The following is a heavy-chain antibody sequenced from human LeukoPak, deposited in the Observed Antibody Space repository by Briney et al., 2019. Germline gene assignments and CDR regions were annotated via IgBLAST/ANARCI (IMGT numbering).Heavy chain of an antibody. CDR3: ARDWSIAAAGTWNWFDP. V-gene: IGHV1-2*02. Sequence: ASVKVSCKASGYTFTGYYMHWVRQAPGQGLEWMGWINPNSGGTNYAQKFQGRVTMTRDTSISTAYMELSRLRSDDTAVYYCARDWSIAAAGTWNWFDPWGQGTLVTVSS. CDR1: GYTFTGYY. J-gene: IGHJ5*02. CDR2: INPNSGGT. D-gene: IGHD6-13*01.